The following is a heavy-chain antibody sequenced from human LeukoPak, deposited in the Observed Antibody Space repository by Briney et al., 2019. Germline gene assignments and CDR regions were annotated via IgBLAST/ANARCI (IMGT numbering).Heavy chain of an antibody. Sequence: GGSLRLSCAASGFAFSDYYMSWIRQAPGKGLEWVSYISSSGSTIYYADSVKGRFTISRDNAKNSLYLQMNSLRAEDTAVYYCARDRGVTAISAGIDYWGQGTLVTVSS. CDR2: ISSSGSTI. V-gene: IGHV3-11*01. J-gene: IGHJ4*02. D-gene: IGHD2-21*02. CDR1: GFAFSDYY. CDR3: ARDRGVTAISAGIDY.